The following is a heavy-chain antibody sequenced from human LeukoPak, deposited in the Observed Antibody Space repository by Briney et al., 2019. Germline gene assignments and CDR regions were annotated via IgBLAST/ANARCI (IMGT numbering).Heavy chain of an antibody. CDR3: ARDLVLARLFDY. V-gene: IGHV4-30-4*08. D-gene: IGHD3-3*01. J-gene: IGHJ4*02. Sequence: SQTLSLTCTVSGGSFSSGDYYWSWIRQPPGKGLEWIGYIYYSGSTYYNPSLKSRVTISVDTSKNQFSLKLSSVTAADTAVYYCARDLVLARLFDYWGQGTLVTVSS. CDR1: GGSFSSGDYY. CDR2: IYYSGST.